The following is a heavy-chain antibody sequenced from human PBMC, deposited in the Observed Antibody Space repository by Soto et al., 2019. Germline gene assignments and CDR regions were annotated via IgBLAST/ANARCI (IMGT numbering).Heavy chain of an antibody. V-gene: IGHV1-58*02. D-gene: IGHD5-12*01. CDR2: IVVGSGNT. CDR3: AARWLRLEYNY. Sequence: EASVKVSCEASGYTFTGYYMHWVRQARGQRLEWIGWIVVGSGNTNYAQKFQERVTITRDMSTSTAYMELSSLRSKDTAVYYCAARWLRLEYNYWGQGTLVTVSS. CDR1: GYTFTGYY. J-gene: IGHJ4*02.